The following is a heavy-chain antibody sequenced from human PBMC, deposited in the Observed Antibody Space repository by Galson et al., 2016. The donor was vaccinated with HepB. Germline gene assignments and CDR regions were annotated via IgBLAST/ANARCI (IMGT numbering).Heavy chain of an antibody. V-gene: IGHV3-15*01. J-gene: IGHJ4*02. D-gene: IGHD3-10*01. CDR1: GFTFTNAW. CDR3: ATGWPVGYYGSGSSY. Sequence: SLRLSCAAYGFTFTNAWMSWVRQAPGKGLEWVGRIQSNTDGGTADYAAPVKGRFTISRDDSKNTLYLQMNSLKTDDTAVYYCATGWPVGYYGSGSSYWGKGTLVTVSS. CDR2: IQSNTDGGTA.